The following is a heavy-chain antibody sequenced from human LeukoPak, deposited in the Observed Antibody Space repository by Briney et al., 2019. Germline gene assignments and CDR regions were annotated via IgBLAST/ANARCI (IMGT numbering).Heavy chain of an antibody. CDR1: GFTFSSYG. CDR2: ISYDGSNK. V-gene: IGHV3-30*18. Sequence: PGGSLRLSCAASGFTFSSYGMHWVRQAPGKGLEWVAVISYDGSNKYYADSVKGPFTISRDNSKNTLYLQMNSLRAEDTAVYYCAKSSGGPFLFDPWGQGTLVTVSS. CDR3: AKSSGGPFLFDP. J-gene: IGHJ5*02. D-gene: IGHD2-15*01.